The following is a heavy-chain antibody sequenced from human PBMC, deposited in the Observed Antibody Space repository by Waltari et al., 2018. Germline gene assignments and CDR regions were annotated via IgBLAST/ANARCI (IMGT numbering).Heavy chain of an antibody. CDR1: GGSISSSSYY. V-gene: IGHV4-39*01. CDR2: IYYSGST. CDR3: AKTHYDFWSGYYDWYFDL. D-gene: IGHD3-3*01. Sequence: QLQLQESGPGLVKPSETLSLTCTVSGGSISSSSYYLGWIRQPPGKGLEWIGSIYYSGSTYYNPSLKSRVTISVDTSKNQFSLKLSSVTAADTAVYYCAKTHYDFWSGYYDWYFDLWGRGTLVTVSS. J-gene: IGHJ2*01.